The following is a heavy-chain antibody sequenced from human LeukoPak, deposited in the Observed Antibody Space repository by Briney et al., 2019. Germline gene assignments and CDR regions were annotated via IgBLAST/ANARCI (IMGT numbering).Heavy chain of an antibody. CDR1: GFTFSSYA. D-gene: IGHD5-12*01. CDR3: ARGEDIVATIWSRFDY. Sequence: GGSLRLSCAASGFTFSSYAMHWVRQAPGKGLEYVSAISSNGGSTYYANSVKGRFTISRDNSKNTLYLQMGSLRAEDTAVYYCARGEDIVATIWSRFDYWGQGTLVTVSS. V-gene: IGHV3-64*01. J-gene: IGHJ4*02. CDR2: ISSNGGST.